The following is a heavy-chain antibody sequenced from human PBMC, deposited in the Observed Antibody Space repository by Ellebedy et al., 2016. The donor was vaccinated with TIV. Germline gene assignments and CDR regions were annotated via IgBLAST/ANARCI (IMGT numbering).Heavy chain of an antibody. CDR3: ARSGSYYDAFDI. V-gene: IGHV3-21*01. J-gene: IGHJ3*02. Sequence: GESLKNSCAASGFIFSSYSMNWVRQAPGKGLEWVSSISSRSSYIYYADSVKGRFTISRDNAKNSLYLQMNSLRAEDTAVYYCARSGSYYDAFDIWGQGTMVTVSS. CDR1: GFIFSSYS. CDR2: ISSRSSYI. D-gene: IGHD1-26*01.